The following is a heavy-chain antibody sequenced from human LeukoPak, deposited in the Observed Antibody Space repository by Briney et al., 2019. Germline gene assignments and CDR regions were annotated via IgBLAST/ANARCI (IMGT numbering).Heavy chain of an antibody. D-gene: IGHD1-1*01. CDR3: ARGPVPATARHFDY. CDR1: GFTFSSYG. J-gene: IGHJ4*02. V-gene: IGHV3-30*03. Sequence: PGRSLRLSCAASGFTFSSYGMHWVRQAPGKGLEWVAVTSSDGNIKYYADSVKGRFTISRDNSKNTLYLQMNSLRGEDTGVYYCARGPVPATARHFDYWGQGTLVTVSS. CDR2: TSSDGNIK.